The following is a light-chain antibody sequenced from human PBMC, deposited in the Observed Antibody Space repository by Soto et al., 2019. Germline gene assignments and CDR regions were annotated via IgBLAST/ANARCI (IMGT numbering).Light chain of an antibody. CDR2: GNS. Sequence: QSVLTQPPSVSGAPGQRVTISCTGSSSNIGTGYDVHWYQHLPGTAPKLIIYGNSNRPSGVPDRFSCSKSGTSAPLAITGLHAEDEGDYYCQSYDSSLSGWVFGGGTKLTVL. CDR1: SSNIGTGYD. V-gene: IGLV1-40*01. J-gene: IGLJ2*01. CDR3: QSYDSSLSGWV.